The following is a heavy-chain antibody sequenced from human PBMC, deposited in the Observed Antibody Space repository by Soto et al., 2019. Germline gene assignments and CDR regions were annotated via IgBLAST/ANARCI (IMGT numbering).Heavy chain of an antibody. J-gene: IGHJ3*02. V-gene: IGHV3-15*07. Sequence: EVQLVESGGGLVKPGGSLRLSCAASGFTFSNAWMNWVRQAPGKGLEWVGRIKSKTDGGTTDYAAPVKGRFPISRDDSKNTLYLQMNSLKTEDTAVYYCTTGSGDYGAFDIWGQGTMVTVSS. CDR3: TTGSGDYGAFDI. D-gene: IGHD4-17*01. CDR1: GFTFSNAW. CDR2: IKSKTDGGTT.